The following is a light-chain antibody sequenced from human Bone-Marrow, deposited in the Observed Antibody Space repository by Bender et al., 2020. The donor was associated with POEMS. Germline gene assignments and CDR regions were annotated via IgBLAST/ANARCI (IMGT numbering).Light chain of an antibody. J-gene: IGLJ2*01. V-gene: IGLV2-14*02. CDR2: EGS. CDR3: SSYTSSTTLL. CDR1: SSDVGSYNL. Sequence: QSALTQPASVSGSPGQSITISCAGTSSDVGSYNLVSWHQQHPGKAPKLMIYEGSKRPSWISNRFSGSKSGNTASLTISGLQAEDEANYYCSSYTSSTTLLFGGGTKVTVL.